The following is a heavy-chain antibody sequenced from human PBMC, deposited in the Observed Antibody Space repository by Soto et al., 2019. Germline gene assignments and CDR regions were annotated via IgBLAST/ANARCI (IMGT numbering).Heavy chain of an antibody. Sequence: QVQLVQSGAEVKKPGASVKVSCEASGYSFIDYYIHWVRQAPGQGFEWMGRISPKSGGTNYEQKFEGRVTMTWDTSLNTAYMELSSLKSDDTAVYYCARPPGYISDWYYFDLWCQGTRVTVSS. CDR3: ARPPGYISDWYYFDL. D-gene: IGHD3-9*01. CDR2: ISPKSGGT. CDR1: GYSFIDYY. J-gene: IGHJ4*02. V-gene: IGHV1-2*02.